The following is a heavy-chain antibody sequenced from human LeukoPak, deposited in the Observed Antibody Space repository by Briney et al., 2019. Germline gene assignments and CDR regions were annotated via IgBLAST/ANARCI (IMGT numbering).Heavy chain of an antibody. J-gene: IGHJ5*02. D-gene: IGHD3/OR15-3a*01. CDR1: GYTFTDYY. V-gene: IGHV1-69-2*01. CDR3: ATLPMISAPENNWFDP. CDR2: VDPEDGET. Sequence: EASVKVSCKVSGYTFTDYYMHWVQQAPGKGLEWMGLVDPEDGETIYAEKFQGRVTITADTSTDTAYMELSGLRSEDTAVYYCATLPMISAPENNWFDPWGQGTLVTVSS.